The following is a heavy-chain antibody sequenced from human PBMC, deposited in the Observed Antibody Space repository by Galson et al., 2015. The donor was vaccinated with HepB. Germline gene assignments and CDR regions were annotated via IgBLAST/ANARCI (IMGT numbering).Heavy chain of an antibody. Sequence: SVKVSCKASGYTFTSCYMHWVRQAPGQGLEWMGIINPSGGSTSYAQKFQGRVTMTRDTSTSTVYMELSSLRSEDTAVYYCARTSTGEAHFDYWGQGTLVTVSS. CDR2: INPSGGST. CDR3: ARTSTGEAHFDY. V-gene: IGHV1-46*01. CDR1: GYTFTSCY. J-gene: IGHJ4*02. D-gene: IGHD3-16*01.